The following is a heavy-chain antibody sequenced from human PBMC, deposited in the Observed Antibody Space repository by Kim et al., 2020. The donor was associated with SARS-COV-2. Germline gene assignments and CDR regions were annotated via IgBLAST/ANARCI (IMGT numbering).Heavy chain of an antibody. CDR3: ALDGSAKPDGMDV. D-gene: IGHD6-19*01. CDR2: INTNTGNP. CDR1: QETFTSYA. Sequence: ASVKVYPEALQETFTSYAMNWVRQAPGQGLEWMGWINTNTGNPTYAQGFTGRFVFSLDTSVSTAYLQISSLKAEDTAVYYCALDGSAKPDGMDVWGQGTTVTVSS. V-gene: IGHV7-4-1*02. J-gene: IGHJ6*02.